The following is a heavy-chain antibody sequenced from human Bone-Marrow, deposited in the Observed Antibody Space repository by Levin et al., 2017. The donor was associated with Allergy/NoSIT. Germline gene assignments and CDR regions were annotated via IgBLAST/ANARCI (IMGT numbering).Heavy chain of an antibody. V-gene: IGHV3-30*18. Sequence: GESLKISCAASGFTFSIYGIYWVRQAPGKGLEWVAIISSDGSYISYADSVKGRFTVSRDNSKNTLYLQMNSLRPEDTAVYYCTKGGDMDVWGKGTTVTVSS. CDR2: ISSDGSYI. D-gene: IGHD3-10*01. CDR3: TKGGDMDV. CDR1: GFTFSIYG. J-gene: IGHJ6*03.